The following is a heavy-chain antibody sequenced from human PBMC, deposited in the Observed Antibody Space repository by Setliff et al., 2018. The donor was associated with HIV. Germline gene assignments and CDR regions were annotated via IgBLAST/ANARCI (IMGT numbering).Heavy chain of an antibody. CDR1: GFTFTDYA. CDR2: ISGGGDDT. D-gene: IGHD6-13*01. J-gene: IGHJ4*02. CDR3: AKGVEIPQHNGYSSSWYIDY. V-gene: IGHV3-23*01. Sequence: GGSLRLSCAASGFTFTDYAMTWVRQAPGKGLEWVSGISGGGDDTSDADSVKGRFTISRDNSKNTLYLQMNSLRAEDTAVYYCAKGVEIPQHNGYSSSWYIDYWGQGILVTVSS.